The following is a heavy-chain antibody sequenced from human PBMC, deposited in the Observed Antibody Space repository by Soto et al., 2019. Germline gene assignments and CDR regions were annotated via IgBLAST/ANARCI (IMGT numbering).Heavy chain of an antibody. Sequence: EVQLVESGGGLVQPGGSLRLSCAASGFTLSGRWMHWVRQAPGKGLVWGSGIDNAGTDSTYADSVKGRLTSSRDNAKNMLYLQMNSLRFEDTAVDYCARGRSGPDAWGKGTTVTVSS. J-gene: IGHJ6*04. CDR1: GFTLSGRW. CDR3: ARGRSGPDA. V-gene: IGHV3-74*01. D-gene: IGHD4-17*01. CDR2: IDNAGTDS.